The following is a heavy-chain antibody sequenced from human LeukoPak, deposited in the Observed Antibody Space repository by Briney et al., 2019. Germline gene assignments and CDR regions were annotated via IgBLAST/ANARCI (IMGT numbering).Heavy chain of an antibody. V-gene: IGHV1-8*01. D-gene: IGHD6-19*01. CDR3: ARGRGSGHKENWFDP. J-gene: IGHJ5*02. Sequence: GASVKVSCMASGYTFTTYDINWVRQAPGQGLEWMGWMNPNSGNTGYTQKFQGRVTMTRNTSISTAYMELSSLRSEDTAVYYCARGRGSGHKENWFDPWGQGTLVTVSS. CDR2: MNPNSGNT. CDR1: GYTFTTYD.